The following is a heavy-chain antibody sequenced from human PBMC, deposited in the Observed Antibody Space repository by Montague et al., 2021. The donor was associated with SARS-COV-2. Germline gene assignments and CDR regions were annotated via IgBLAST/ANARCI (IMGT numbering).Heavy chain of an antibody. CDR2: TYYRSRWFN. CDR3: ARATEWRGYYYYYYMDV. V-gene: IGHV6-1*01. J-gene: IGHJ6*03. Sequence: CASSGDSVSSNSAAWNWIRQSPSRGREWLGRTYYRSRWFNDYAVSIRSRVTINPDTSKNQFSLQLNSVTPEDTAVYYCARATEWRGYYYYYYMDVWGKGTTVTVSS. D-gene: IGHD1-14*01. CDR1: GDSVSSNSAA.